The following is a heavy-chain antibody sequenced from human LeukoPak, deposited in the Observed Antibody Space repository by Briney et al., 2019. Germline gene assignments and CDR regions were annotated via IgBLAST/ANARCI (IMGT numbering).Heavy chain of an antibody. CDR3: ATHCSGTACHRDY. J-gene: IGHJ4*02. D-gene: IGHD2-2*01. CDR2: IQFDGSYK. CDR1: GFTFGNSA. Sequence: GGSLRLSCAASGFTFGNSAMHWVRQAPGKGLECVAFIQFDGSYKHYSDSVKGRFTISRDNSKDTLYLEMNSLRAEDTAVYYCATHCSGTACHRDYWGQGTLVTVSS. V-gene: IGHV3-30*02.